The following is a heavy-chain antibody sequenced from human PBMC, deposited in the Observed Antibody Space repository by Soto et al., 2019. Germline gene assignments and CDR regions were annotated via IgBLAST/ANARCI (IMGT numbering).Heavy chain of an antibody. CDR2: IAAYNGNT. CDR3: ARDAKGVREVIYWFDP. J-gene: IGHJ5*02. D-gene: IGHD3-10*01. CDR1: GYTFSNFG. V-gene: IGHV1-18*01. Sequence: QVQLLQSGAEVKKPGASVKVSCKASGYTFSNFGINWVRQAPGQGLEWMGWIAAYNGNTYYAQHFQGRGTMTTDTSKNTAYMEFRSLRSDNTAVYYCARDAKGVREVIYWFDPWGQGTLVTVSP.